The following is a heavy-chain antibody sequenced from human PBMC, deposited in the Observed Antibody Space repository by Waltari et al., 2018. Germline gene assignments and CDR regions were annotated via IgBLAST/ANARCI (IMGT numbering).Heavy chain of an antibody. V-gene: IGHV1-69*05. CDR3: ARASPWGRSNWFDP. J-gene: IGHJ5*02. CDR1: GGTFSSYA. Sequence: QVQLVQSGAEVKKPGSSVKVSCKASGGTFSSYAISWVRQAPGQGLEWMGGIIPIFGTANSAQKFQGKFTITTDESTSTAYIELSSLRSEDTAVYYCARASPWGRSNWFDPLGQGTLVTVSS. CDR2: IIPIFGTA. D-gene: IGHD1-26*01.